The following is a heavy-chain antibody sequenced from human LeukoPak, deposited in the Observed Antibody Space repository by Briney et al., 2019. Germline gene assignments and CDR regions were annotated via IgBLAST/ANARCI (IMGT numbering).Heavy chain of an antibody. V-gene: IGHV4-59*01. CDR3: WRGVDIVENYIDG. CDR2: VYYGRST. Sequence: PSETLSVTATVSAGSISSYYWSWMPPPPGKGLGWRGNVYYGRSTNYNPSLKSRVTISVDTSKTQFSLQLSSIPAASTAVYYSWRGVDIVENYIDGWGNGATVTISS. J-gene: IGHJ6*03. CDR1: AGSISSYY. D-gene: IGHD5-12*01.